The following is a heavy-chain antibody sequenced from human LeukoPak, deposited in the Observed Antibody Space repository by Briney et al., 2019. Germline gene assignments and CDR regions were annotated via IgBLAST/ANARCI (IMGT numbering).Heavy chain of an antibody. D-gene: IGHD3-22*01. CDR3: ARASVNYYDSSGYWAFDY. V-gene: IGHV3-11*04. Sequence: PGGSPRLSCAASGFTFSDDYMSWIRQAPGKGLEWVSDISSSGGNIHYADSVKGRFTISRDNAKNSLYLQMNSLRAEDTAVYYCARASVNYYDSSGYWAFDYWGQGTLVTVSS. CDR1: GFTFSDDY. J-gene: IGHJ4*02. CDR2: ISSSGGNI.